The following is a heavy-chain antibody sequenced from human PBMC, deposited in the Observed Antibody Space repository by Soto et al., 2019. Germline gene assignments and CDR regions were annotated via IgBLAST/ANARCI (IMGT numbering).Heavy chain of an antibody. CDR1: GCTFTSYG. CDR2: ISSYNGPT. Sequence: ASVKVSCKTSGCTFTSYGITWVRQAPVQGLEGMGWISSYNGPTIYAQNPRDRVTLTTDSSKSTVHMEMRSLGSDDTAFYYCARDRSLSRLSACGHWGQGPLVTVAS. J-gene: IGHJ4*02. D-gene: IGHD6-6*01. V-gene: IGHV1-18*01. CDR3: ARDRSLSRLSACGH.